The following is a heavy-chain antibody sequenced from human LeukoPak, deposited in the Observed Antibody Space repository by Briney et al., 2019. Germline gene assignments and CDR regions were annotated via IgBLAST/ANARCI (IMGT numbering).Heavy chain of an antibody. J-gene: IGHJ3*02. V-gene: IGHV3-7*01. D-gene: IGHD3-10*01. Sequence: GGSLRLSCAASGFTFENYWMTWVRQAPGKGLEWVANIKEDGGQNFYVDSVRGRFTISRDNAKNSLYLQMNSLRAEDTAVYYCARDSTPFFSDSGTYYDAFDIWGQGTMVTVSS. CDR2: IKEDGGQN. CDR1: GFTFENYW. CDR3: ARDSTPFFSDSGTYYDAFDI.